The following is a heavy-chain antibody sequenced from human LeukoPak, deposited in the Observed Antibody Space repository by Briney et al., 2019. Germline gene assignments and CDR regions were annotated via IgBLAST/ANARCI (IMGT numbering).Heavy chain of an antibody. D-gene: IGHD3-22*01. V-gene: IGHV1-46*01. Sequence: ASVKVSCKASGYTFTSYYLYWVRQAPGQGLEWMGVINPSGGSTTSAQKFQGRVTMTRDTSTSTVYMELRSLRSEDTAVYYCASGPGPADDGGGYCFDYWGQGTLVTVSS. J-gene: IGHJ4*02. CDR2: INPSGGST. CDR3: ASGPGPADDGGGYCFDY. CDR1: GYTFTSYY.